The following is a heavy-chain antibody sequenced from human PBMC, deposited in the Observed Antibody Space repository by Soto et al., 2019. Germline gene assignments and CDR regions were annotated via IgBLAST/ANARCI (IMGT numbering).Heavy chain of an antibody. J-gene: IGHJ6*02. Sequence: VASVKVSCKASGYRFTSYGIGWVRQAPGQGLEWMGWINAYNGNTNYAQNLQGRVTLTTDTSTSTAYMELRSLRSNDTAVYYCAMVDVYVTPSPQDVWGQGTTVT. V-gene: IGHV1-18*01. CDR2: INAYNGNT. D-gene: IGHD3-16*01. CDR1: GYRFTSYG. CDR3: AMVDVYVTPSPQDV.